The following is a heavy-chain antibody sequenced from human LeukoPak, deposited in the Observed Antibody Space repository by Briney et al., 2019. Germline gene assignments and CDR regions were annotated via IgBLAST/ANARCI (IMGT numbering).Heavy chain of an antibody. V-gene: IGHV4-4*07. J-gene: IGHJ3*02. CDR1: GGSISSYY. CDR2: IYTSGST. Sequence: SETLSLTCTVSGGSISSYYWSWIRQPAGKGLEWIGRIYTSGSTNYNPSLKSRVAMSVDTSKNQFSLKLSSVTAADTAVYYCARDLMIVVAYDAFDIWGQGTMVTVSS. D-gene: IGHD3-22*01. CDR3: ARDLMIVVAYDAFDI.